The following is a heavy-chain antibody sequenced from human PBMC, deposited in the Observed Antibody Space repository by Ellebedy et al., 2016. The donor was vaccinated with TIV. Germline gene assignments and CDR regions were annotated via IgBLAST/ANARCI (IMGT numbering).Heavy chain of an antibody. Sequence: PGGSLRLSCAASGFTFSGYYMSWFRQAPGKGPEWVSYISYSGDLMYYADSVKGRFTTSRDNAENSLYLQMNSLRAEDTAVYFCAREMYSNPDHWGQGTLVTVSS. D-gene: IGHD4-11*01. CDR1: GFTFSGYY. V-gene: IGHV3-11*01. CDR3: AREMYSNPDH. J-gene: IGHJ4*02. CDR2: ISYSGDLM.